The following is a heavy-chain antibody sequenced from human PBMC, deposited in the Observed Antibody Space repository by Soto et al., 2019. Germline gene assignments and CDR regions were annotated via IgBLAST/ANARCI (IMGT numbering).Heavy chain of an antibody. D-gene: IGHD3-22*01. CDR2: INAGNGNT. CDR1: GYTFTSYA. V-gene: IGHV1-3*01. CDR3: ARDYYDSSGYYYVYWFDP. Sequence: GASVKVSCKASGYTFTSYAMHWVRQAPGQRLEWMGWINAGNGNTKYSQKFQGRVTITRDTSASTAYMELSSLRSEDTTVYYCARDYYDSSGYYYVYWFDPWGQGTLVTVSS. J-gene: IGHJ5*02.